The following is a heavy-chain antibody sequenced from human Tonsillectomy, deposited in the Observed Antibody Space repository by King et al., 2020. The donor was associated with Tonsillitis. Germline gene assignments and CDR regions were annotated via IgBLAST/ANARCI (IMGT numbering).Heavy chain of an antibody. CDR1: GFTLRSYW. CDR2: INKDGSEK. J-gene: IGHJ6*03. V-gene: IGHV3-7*03. Sequence: VQLVESGGGLVQPGGSLRLSCEGSGFTLRSYWMSWVRQAPGKGLEWVGNINKDGSEKNYVGSVKGRFTISRENAKDSLYLQMNSLRAEDTAVYYCARVAGSYSNYMGVWGKGTTVTVSS. CDR3: ARVAGSYSNYMGV. D-gene: IGHD1-26*01.